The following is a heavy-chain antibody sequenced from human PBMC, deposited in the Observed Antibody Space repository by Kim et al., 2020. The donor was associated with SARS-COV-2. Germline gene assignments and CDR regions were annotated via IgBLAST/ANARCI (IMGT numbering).Heavy chain of an antibody. CDR2: ISYDGSNK. V-gene: IGHV3-30*18. J-gene: IGHJ4*02. Sequence: GGSLRLSCAASGFTFSSYGMHWVRQAPGKGLEWVAVISYDGSNKYYADSVKGRFTISRDNSKNTLYLQMNSLRAEDTAVYYCAKEEPRDGLGLFDYWGQGTLVTVSS. CDR1: GFTFSSYG. D-gene: IGHD3-10*01. CDR3: AKEEPRDGLGLFDY.